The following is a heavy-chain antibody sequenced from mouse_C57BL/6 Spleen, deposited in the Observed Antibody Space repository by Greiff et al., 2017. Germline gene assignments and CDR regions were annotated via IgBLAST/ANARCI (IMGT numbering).Heavy chain of an antibody. J-gene: IGHJ4*01. CDR2: FYPGSGSI. D-gene: IGHD1-1*01. CDR3: ARHEEGGGYGSGGYAMDY. V-gene: IGHV1-62-2*01. CDR1: GYTFTEYT. Sequence: LQESGAELVKPGASVKLSCEASGYTFTEYTIHWVKQRSGQGLEWIGWFYPGSGSIKYNEKFKDKATLTADKSSSTVYMELSRLTSEDSAVYFCARHEEGGGYGSGGYAMDYWGQGTSVTVSS.